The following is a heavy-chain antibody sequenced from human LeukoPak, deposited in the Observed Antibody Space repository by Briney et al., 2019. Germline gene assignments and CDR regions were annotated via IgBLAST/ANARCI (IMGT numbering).Heavy chain of an antibody. CDR1: GGTFSSYA. CDR2: IIPIFGTA. CDR3: ARGHEQWLVRI. V-gene: IGHV1-69*05. Sequence: ASVKVSCKASGGTFSSYAISWARQAPGQGLEWMGGIIPIFGTANYAQKFQGRVIMTRDTSTSTVYMELSSLRSEDTAVYYCARGHEQWLVRIWGQGTMVTVSS. D-gene: IGHD6-19*01. J-gene: IGHJ3*02.